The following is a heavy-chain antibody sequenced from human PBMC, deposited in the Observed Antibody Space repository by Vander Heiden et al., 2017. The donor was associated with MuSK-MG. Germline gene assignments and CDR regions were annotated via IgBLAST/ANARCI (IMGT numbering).Heavy chain of an antibody. Sequence: QVQLVQSGAEVKKPGASVKVSCEASGYTFPSYAMYWVRQAPGQRLEWMGWINAGNGNTKYSQKFQGRITITRDTSASTAYMELSSLRSEDTAMYYCASGVNYYDSSGYQPFDYWGQGTLVTVSS. J-gene: IGHJ4*02. V-gene: IGHV1-3*01. CDR1: GYTFPSYA. D-gene: IGHD3-22*01. CDR2: INAGNGNT. CDR3: ASGVNYYDSSGYQPFDY.